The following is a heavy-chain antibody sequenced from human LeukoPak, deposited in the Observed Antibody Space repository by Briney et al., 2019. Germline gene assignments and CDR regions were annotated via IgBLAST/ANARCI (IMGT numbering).Heavy chain of an antibody. J-gene: IGHJ4*02. V-gene: IGHV3-30-3*01. D-gene: IGHD2-2*01. CDR2: ISYDGSNK. CDR3: ARGLGTSPPFDY. Sequence: QPGRSLRLSCAASGFTFSSYAMHWVRQAPGKGLEWVAVISYDGSNKYYADSVKGRFTISRDNSKSTLYLQMNSLRAVDTAVYYCARGLGTSPPFDYWGQGTLVTVSS. CDR1: GFTFSSYA.